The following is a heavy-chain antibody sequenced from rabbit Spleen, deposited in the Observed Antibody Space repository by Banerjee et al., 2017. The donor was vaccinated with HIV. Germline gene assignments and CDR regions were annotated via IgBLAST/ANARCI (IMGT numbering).Heavy chain of an antibody. Sequence: QEQLVESGGDLVKPEGSLTLTCTASGFSFSSSYYMCWVRQAPGKGLEWIGCIYGGSGSTWYASWAKGRFTISKTSSTTVTLQMTSLTVADTATYFCARDWDSPNYVFHLWGPGTLVTVS. V-gene: IGHV1S45*01. CDR2: IYGGSGST. J-gene: IGHJ4*01. D-gene: IGHD2-1*01. CDR3: ARDWDSPNYVFHL. CDR1: GFSFSSSYY.